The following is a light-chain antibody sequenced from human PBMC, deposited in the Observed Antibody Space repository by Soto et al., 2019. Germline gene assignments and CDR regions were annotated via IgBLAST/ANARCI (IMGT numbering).Light chain of an antibody. CDR1: QSVRSC. J-gene: IGKJ4*01. CDR2: DAS. V-gene: IGKV3-11*01. CDR3: QQSSNWPLT. Sequence: PGERATLSCRASQSVRSCLAWYQQKPGQAPRLLIYDASNRATGIPARFSGSVSGTDFTLTISSLEPEDFAVYYCQQSSNWPLTFGGGTKVDIK.